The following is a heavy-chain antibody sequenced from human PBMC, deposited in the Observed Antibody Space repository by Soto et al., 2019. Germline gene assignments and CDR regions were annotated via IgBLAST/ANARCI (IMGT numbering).Heavy chain of an antibody. V-gene: IGHV5-51*01. D-gene: IGHD1-20*01. Sequence: PGESLKISCKGSGYSFTIYWIGWVRQMPGKGLEWMGIIYPGDSDTRYSPSFQGQVTISADKSISTAYLQWSRLKASDTAMYYCARVGGKYNRNYYYYYGMDVWGQGTTVTVSS. CDR2: IYPGDSDT. CDR3: ARVGGKYNRNYYYYYGMDV. CDR1: GYSFTIYW. J-gene: IGHJ6*02.